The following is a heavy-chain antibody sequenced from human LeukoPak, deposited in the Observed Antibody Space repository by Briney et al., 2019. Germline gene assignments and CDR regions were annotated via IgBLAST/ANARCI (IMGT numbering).Heavy chain of an antibody. CDR3: ARAQGVPATYRY. V-gene: IGHV4-59*01. Sequence: PSETLSLTCSVSGGSIGSFYWSWIRQPPGKELEWIGYVLHSGLTNYNPSLRGRVTISRDMSKNQFSLDLTSVTAADTAVYYCARAQGVPATYRYWGQGTLVTVSS. D-gene: IGHD2-2*01. CDR2: VLHSGLT. CDR1: GGSIGSFY. J-gene: IGHJ4*02.